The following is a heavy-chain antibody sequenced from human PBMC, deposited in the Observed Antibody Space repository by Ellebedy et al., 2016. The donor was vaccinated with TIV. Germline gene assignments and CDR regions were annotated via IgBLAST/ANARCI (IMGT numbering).Heavy chain of an antibody. CDR1: GYTFTSYA. CDR3: ARLSEPAASDY. Sequence: AASVKVSCKASGYTFTSYAMQWVRQAPGQRLEWMGWINAGNGNTKYSQKFQGRVTITRDTSASTAYMELSSLSSEDTAVYYCARLSEPAASDYWGQGTLVTVSS. D-gene: IGHD2-2*01. J-gene: IGHJ4*02. CDR2: INAGNGNT. V-gene: IGHV1-3*01.